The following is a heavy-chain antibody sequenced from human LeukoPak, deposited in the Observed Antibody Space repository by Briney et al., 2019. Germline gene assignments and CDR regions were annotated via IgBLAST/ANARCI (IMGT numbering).Heavy chain of an antibody. CDR3: ARAAIGSNSEIDY. CDR2: IYYSGST. D-gene: IGHD4-23*01. V-gene: IGHV4-59*01. CDR1: GGSINNYY. Sequence: SETLSLTCTVSGGSINNYYWSWIRQPPGKGLEWIGYIYYSGSTDYNPSLKSRVTISIDASKNQFSLRLRSVTAADTAVYYCARAAIGSNSEIDYWGQGTLVTVSS. J-gene: IGHJ4*02.